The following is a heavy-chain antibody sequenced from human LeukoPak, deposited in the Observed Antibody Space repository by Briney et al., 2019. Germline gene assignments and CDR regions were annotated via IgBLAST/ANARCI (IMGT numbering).Heavy chain of an antibody. J-gene: IGHJ4*02. CDR2: IIPIFGTA. Sequence: GASVKVSCKASGYTFTSYGISWVRQAPGQGLEWMGGIIPIFGTANYAQKFQGRVTITADESTSTAYMELSSLRSEDTAVYYCASGPYYYDSSGPYFDYWGQGTLVTVSS. V-gene: IGHV1-69*13. CDR1: GYTFTSYG. CDR3: ASGPYYYDSSGPYFDY. D-gene: IGHD3-22*01.